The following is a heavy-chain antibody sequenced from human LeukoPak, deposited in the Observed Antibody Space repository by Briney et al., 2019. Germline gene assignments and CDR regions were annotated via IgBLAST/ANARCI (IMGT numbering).Heavy chain of an antibody. CDR3: ARDGEMATIENYFDY. V-gene: IGHV4-39*07. CDR2: IFYSGST. Sequence: PSETLSLTCTVSSGSISTSNYYWGWVRQPPGKALEWIGNIFYSGSTYYSPSLKSRVTISLDTSRNQFSLKLNSVTAADTAVYYCARDGEMATIENYFDYWGQGTLVTVSS. CDR1: SGSISTSNYY. D-gene: IGHD5-24*01. J-gene: IGHJ4*02.